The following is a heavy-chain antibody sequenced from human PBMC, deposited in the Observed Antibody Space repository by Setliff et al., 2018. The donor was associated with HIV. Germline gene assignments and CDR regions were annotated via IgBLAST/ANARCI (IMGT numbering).Heavy chain of an antibody. CDR3: ARDPGYKSSWYGAFDI. Sequence: ASVKVSCKASGDAFTDYYIHWVRQAPGQGLEWMGWINPNSGGTYYAQKFQGRVTMTRDTSISTAFMDLSRLRSDDTAVYYCARDPGYKSSWYGAFDIWGQGTMVTVSS. J-gene: IGHJ3*02. CDR1: GDAFTDYY. CDR2: INPNSGGT. D-gene: IGHD6-13*01. V-gene: IGHV1-2*02.